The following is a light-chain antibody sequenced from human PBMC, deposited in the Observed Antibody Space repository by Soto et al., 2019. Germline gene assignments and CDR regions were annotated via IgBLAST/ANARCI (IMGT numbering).Light chain of an antibody. J-gene: IGLJ3*02. CDR2: EVS. CDR1: SSDVGGYKY. CDR3: SSYTSSSTKL. V-gene: IGLV2-14*01. Sequence: QSALTQPASVSGSPGQSITISCTGTSSDVGGYKYVSWYQQHPGKAPKLMIYEVSNRPSGVSNRFSGSKSGNTASLTISGLQAEDEADYYCSSYTSSSTKLFGGGTMLTVL.